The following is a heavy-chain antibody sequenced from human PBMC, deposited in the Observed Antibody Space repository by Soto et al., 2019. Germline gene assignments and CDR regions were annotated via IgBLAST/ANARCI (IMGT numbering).Heavy chain of an antibody. Sequence: GGSLRLSCAASGFTFSSYAMHWVRQAPGKGLEWVAVISYDGSNKYYADSVKGRFTISRNNSKNTLYLQMNSLRAEDTAVYYCARGPPYSSGSHFTYWGQGALVTVSS. D-gene: IGHD3-22*01. CDR2: ISYDGSNK. CDR3: ARGPPYSSGSHFTY. J-gene: IGHJ4*02. V-gene: IGHV3-30-3*01. CDR1: GFTFSSYA.